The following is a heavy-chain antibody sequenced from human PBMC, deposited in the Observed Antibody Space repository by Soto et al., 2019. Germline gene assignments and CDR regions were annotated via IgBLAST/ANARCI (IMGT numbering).Heavy chain of an antibody. CDR3: AKSLSILEGTRMDV. J-gene: IGHJ6*03. CDR2: ISGSGGST. D-gene: IGHD3-3*01. V-gene: IGHV3-23*01. Sequence: GGSLRLSCAASGFTFSSYAMSWVRQAPGKGLEWVSAISGSGGSTYYADSVKGRFTISRDNSKNTLYLQMNSLRAEDTAVYYCAKSLSILEGTRMDVWGKGTTVTVSS. CDR1: GFTFSSYA.